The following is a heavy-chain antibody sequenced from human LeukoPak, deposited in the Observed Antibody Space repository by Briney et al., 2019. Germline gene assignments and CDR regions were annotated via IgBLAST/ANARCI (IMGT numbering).Heavy chain of an antibody. D-gene: IGHD3-9*01. CDR1: GFTFSSYG. CDR3: TRDRRDYDILTGFDY. V-gene: IGHV3-33*01. CDR2: IWYDGSNK. Sequence: GGSLRLSCAASGFTFSSYGTHWVRQAPGKGLEWVAVIWYDGSNKYYADSVKGRFTISRDNSKNTLYLQMNSLRAEDTAVYYCTRDRRDYDILTGFDYWGQGTLVTVSS. J-gene: IGHJ4*02.